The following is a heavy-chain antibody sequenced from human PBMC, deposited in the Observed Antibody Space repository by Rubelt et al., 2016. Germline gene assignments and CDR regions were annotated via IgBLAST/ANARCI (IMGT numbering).Heavy chain of an antibody. V-gene: IGHV1-46*01. CDR3: ASTNSGWYAGSFDY. D-gene: IGHD6-19*01. CDR2: INPSGGST. Sequence: QVQLVQSGSELKKPGASVKVSCKASGYTFTSYYMHWVRQAPGQGLEWMGIINPSGGSTSYAQKFQSRVTMTRDTSISTAYMELSRLRSDDTAVYYCASTNSGWYAGSFDYWGQGTLVTVSS. CDR1: GYTFTSYY. J-gene: IGHJ4*02.